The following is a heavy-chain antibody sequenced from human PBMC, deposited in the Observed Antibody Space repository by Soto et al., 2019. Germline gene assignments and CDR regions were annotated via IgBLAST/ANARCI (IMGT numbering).Heavy chain of an antibody. CDR2: INAGNGNT. CDR1: GYTFTSYA. J-gene: IGHJ4*02. Sequence: QVQLVQSGAEVKKPGASVKVSRKASGYTFTSYAMHWVRQAPGQRLEWMGWINAGNGNTKYSQKFQGRVTITRDTSASTAYMELSSLRSEDTAVYYCARVGIYSSSWYPYDYWGQGTLVTVSS. D-gene: IGHD6-13*01. V-gene: IGHV1-3*01. CDR3: ARVGIYSSSWYPYDY.